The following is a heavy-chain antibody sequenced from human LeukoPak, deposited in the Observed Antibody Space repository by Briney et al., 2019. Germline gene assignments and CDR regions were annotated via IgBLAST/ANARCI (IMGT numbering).Heavy chain of an antibody. V-gene: IGHV4-30-2*01. Sequence: SETLSLTCTVSGGSISSGGYYWSWIRQPPGKGLEWIGYIYHSGSTYYNPSLKSRVTISADKSKNQVSLRLTSVTAADTAVYYCARLSVIVGAALEYYYYYMDVWGQGTTVTVSS. CDR3: ARLSVIVGAALEYYYYYMDV. CDR2: IYHSGST. D-gene: IGHD1-26*01. J-gene: IGHJ6*03. CDR1: GGSISSGGYY.